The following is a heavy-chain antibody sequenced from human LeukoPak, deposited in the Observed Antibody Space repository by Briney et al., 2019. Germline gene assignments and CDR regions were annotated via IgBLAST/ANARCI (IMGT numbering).Heavy chain of an antibody. J-gene: IGHJ4*02. CDR3: ARNRADFSLAADYFDY. Sequence: SETLSLTCTVSGGSISSGDYYWSWIRQPPGKGLEWIGYIYYSGSTYYNPSLKSRVTISVDTSKNQFSLKLSSVTAADTAVYYCARNRADFSLAADYFDYWGQGTLVTVSS. CDR2: IYYSGST. V-gene: IGHV4-30-4*01. D-gene: IGHD2-2*01. CDR1: GGSISSGDYY.